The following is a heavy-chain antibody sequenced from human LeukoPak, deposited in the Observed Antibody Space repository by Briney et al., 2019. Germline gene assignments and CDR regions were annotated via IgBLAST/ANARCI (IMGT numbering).Heavy chain of an antibody. D-gene: IGHD3-10*01. CDR2: TDTSGNYI. V-gene: IGHV3-21*01. CDR3: ARGRSITLLRGVAMSDGFDI. Sequence: GGSLRLSCAASGFTFSNYGMNWVRQAPGKGLEWVSFTDTSGNYIYYGDSVKGRFTISRDNAKNLVFLQMNGLRAEDTAVYYCARGRSITLLRGVAMSDGFDIWGQGAMVAVSS. CDR1: GFTFSNYG. J-gene: IGHJ3*02.